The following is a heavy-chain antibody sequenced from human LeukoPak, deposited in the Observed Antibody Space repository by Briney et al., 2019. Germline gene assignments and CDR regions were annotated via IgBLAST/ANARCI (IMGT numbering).Heavy chain of an antibody. CDR2: INPNSGGT. V-gene: IGHV1-2*04. J-gene: IGHJ4*02. CDR1: GYTFTGYY. Sequence: GASVKVSCKASGYTFTGYYMHWVRQAPGQGLEWMGWINPNSGGTNYAQKFQGWVTMTRDTCISTAYMEVRRLRSDDTAVYYCARDLGYSGYEFDYRGQGTLVTVSS. CDR3: ARDLGYSGYEFDY. D-gene: IGHD5-12*01.